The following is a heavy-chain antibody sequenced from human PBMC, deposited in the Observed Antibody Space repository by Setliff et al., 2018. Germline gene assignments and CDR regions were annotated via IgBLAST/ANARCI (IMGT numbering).Heavy chain of an antibody. V-gene: IGHV1-18*01. CDR2: ISVYTGNT. CDR3: SRLVRYCTRTTCQTASGGEF. Sequence: ASVKVSCKASGYTFTRYYMYWVRQAPGQGLEWVGWISVYTGNTYYTEKLHGRVTLTTDTSTNTAYMEMKSLESDDTAVYYCSRLVRYCTRTTCQTASGGEFWGTGTVVTVSS. J-gene: IGHJ4*02. D-gene: IGHD2-8*01. CDR1: GYTFTRYY.